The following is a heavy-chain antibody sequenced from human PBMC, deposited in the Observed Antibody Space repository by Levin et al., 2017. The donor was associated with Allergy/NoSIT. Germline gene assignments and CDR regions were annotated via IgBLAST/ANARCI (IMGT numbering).Heavy chain of an antibody. CDR3: ARRAGTTNAFDI. D-gene: IGHD1-7*01. Sequence: KISCKASGGTFSSYAISWVRQAPGQGLEWMGGIIPIFGTANYAQKFQGRVTITADKSTSTAYMELSSLRSEDTAVYYCARRAGTTNAFDIWGQGTMVTVSS. J-gene: IGHJ3*02. V-gene: IGHV1-69*06. CDR2: IIPIFGTA. CDR1: GGTFSSYA.